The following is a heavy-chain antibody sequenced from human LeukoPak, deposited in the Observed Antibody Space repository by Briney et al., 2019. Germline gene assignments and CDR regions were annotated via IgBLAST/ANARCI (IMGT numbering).Heavy chain of an antibody. CDR3: AKDHSYYGSGTRWFDP. V-gene: IGHV3-23*01. J-gene: IGHJ5*02. Sequence: GGSLRLSCAASGFTFSSYAMSWVRQAPGKGLEWVSAISGSGGSTYYVDSVKGRFTISRDNSKNTLYLQMNSLRAEDTAVYYCAKDHSYYGSGTRWFDPWGQGTLVTVSS. CDR2: ISGSGGST. D-gene: IGHD3-10*01. CDR1: GFTFSSYA.